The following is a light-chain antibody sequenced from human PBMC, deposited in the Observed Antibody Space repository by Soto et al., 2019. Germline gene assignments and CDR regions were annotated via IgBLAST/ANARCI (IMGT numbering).Light chain of an antibody. J-gene: IGKJ4*01. CDR2: GAS. CDR3: QQYGNSPLT. V-gene: IGKV3-20*01. Sequence: ETVLTQSPGTLSLSPGDRATLSCRASHIVSINYLAWYQQKPGQAPRLLIYGASSRATGIPDRFSGSGSGTDFTLTISRLEPEDYAVYYCQQYGNSPLTFGGGTKVDIK. CDR1: HIVSINY.